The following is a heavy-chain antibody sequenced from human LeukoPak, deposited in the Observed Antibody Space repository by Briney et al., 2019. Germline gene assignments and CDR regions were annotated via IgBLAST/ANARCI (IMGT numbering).Heavy chain of an antibody. D-gene: IGHD5-18*01. CDR3: AKDHGYSYGPFDY. V-gene: IGHV3-9*01. CDR1: GFTFDDYA. CDR2: ISWNSGSI. J-gene: IGHJ4*02. Sequence: GRSLRLSCAASGFTFDDYAMHWARQAPGKGLEWVSGISWNSGSIGYADSVKGRFTISRDNAKNSLYLQMNSLRAEDTALYYCAKDHGYSYGPFDYWGQGTLVTVSS.